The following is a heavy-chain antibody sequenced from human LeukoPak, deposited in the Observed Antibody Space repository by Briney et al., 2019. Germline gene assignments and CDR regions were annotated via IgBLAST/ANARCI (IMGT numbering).Heavy chain of an antibody. CDR1: GFSFSDSA. CDR3: TRLLNAADF. V-gene: IGHV3-73*01. D-gene: IGHD2-15*01. Sequence: GGSLRLSCAASGFSFSDSAIHWVRQASGKGLEWVGRIKSKANNYATAYVASVKGRFTISRDDSKSTAYPQMNSLETEDTAVYYCTRLLNAADFWGQGTLVAVSS. J-gene: IGHJ4*02. CDR2: IKSKANNYAT.